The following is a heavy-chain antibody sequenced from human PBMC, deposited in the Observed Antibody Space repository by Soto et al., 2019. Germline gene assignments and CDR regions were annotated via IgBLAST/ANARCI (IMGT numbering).Heavy chain of an antibody. D-gene: IGHD2-15*01. CDR1: GFTFSSYA. V-gene: IGHV3-23*01. CDR2: ISGSGGST. Sequence: GGSLRLSCAASGFTFSSYAMSWVRQAPGKGLEWVSAISGSGGSTYYADSVKGRFTISRDNSKNTLYLQMNSLRAEDTAVYYCAKDIRYCSGGSCYSGDNWGQGTLVTVSS. J-gene: IGHJ4*02. CDR3: AKDIRYCSGGSCYSGDN.